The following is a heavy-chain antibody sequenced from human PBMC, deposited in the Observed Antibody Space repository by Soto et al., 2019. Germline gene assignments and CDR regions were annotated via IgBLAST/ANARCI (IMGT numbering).Heavy chain of an antibody. CDR3: ARLRTGARGGVVLSSTYGMDV. J-gene: IGHJ6*02. V-gene: IGHV5-51*01. CDR1: GYSFTNYW. CDR2: IYTGDSDT. Sequence: GESLKISCKGSGYSFTNYWIGWVRQMPGKGLEWMGFIYTGDSDTRYSPSFQGQVTISADKSISTAYLQWSSLKASDTAIYYCARLRTGARGGVVLSSTYGMDVWGQGTAVTVS. D-gene: IGHD3-16*01.